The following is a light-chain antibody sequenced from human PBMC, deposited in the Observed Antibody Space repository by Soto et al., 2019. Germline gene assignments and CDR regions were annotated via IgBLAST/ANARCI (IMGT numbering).Light chain of an antibody. CDR3: QQSYSVPYT. J-gene: IGKJ2*01. CDR2: AAS. CDR1: QSITTY. Sequence: DIPMTQSPSSLSASVGDRVTITCRASQSITTYLNWYQHKPGKAPKLLIHAASSLQSGVPSRFSGSGSGTDFTFTISSLQPEDFATYYCQQSYSVPYTFGQGTKLEIK. V-gene: IGKV1-39*01.